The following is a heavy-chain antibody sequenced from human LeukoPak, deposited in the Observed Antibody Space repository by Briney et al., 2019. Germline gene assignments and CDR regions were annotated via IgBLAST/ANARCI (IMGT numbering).Heavy chain of an antibody. CDR1: GGTFSSYA. Sequence: SVKVSCKASGGTFSSYAISWVRHAPGHGLEWMGGIIPIFGTANYAQKFQGRVTITTDESTSTAYMELSSLRSEDTAVYYCSRDRLRTYSSGWYYYYYMDVSGKGTTVTVSS. CDR3: SRDRLRTYSSGWYYYYYMDV. CDR2: IIPIFGTA. D-gene: IGHD6-19*01. V-gene: IGHV1-69*05. J-gene: IGHJ6*03.